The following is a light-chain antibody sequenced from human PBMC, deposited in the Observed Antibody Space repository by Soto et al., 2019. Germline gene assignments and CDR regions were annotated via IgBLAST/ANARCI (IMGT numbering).Light chain of an antibody. V-gene: IGKV3-11*01. CDR3: QQRADWPWT. CDR2: DTF. CDR1: QNIAIY. Sequence: IVLTQSPATLSFSPGERATLSCRASQNIAIYLAWYQQKSGQSPSLLIYDTFNRAPGIPDRFSGSGSGTDFTLTISSLEPEDFAVYYCQQRADWPWTFGQGTTVESK. J-gene: IGKJ1*01.